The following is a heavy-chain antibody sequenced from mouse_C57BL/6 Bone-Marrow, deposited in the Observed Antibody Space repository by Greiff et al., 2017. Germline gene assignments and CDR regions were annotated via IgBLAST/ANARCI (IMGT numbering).Heavy chain of an antibody. Sequence: DVKLVESGGDLVKPGGSLKLSCAASGFTFSSYGMSWVRQTPDKRLEWVATISSGGSYTYYPDSVKGRFTISRDNAKNTLYLQMSSLKSEDTAMYYCARHTGPVYFDYWGQGTTLTVSS. CDR2: ISSGGSYT. V-gene: IGHV5-6*02. CDR1: GFTFSSYG. J-gene: IGHJ2*01. CDR3: ARHTGPVYFDY. D-gene: IGHD4-1*01.